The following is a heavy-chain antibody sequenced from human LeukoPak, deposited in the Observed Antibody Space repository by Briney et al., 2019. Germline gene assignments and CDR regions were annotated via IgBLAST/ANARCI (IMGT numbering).Heavy chain of an antibody. D-gene: IGHD3-10*01. J-gene: IGHJ4*02. V-gene: IGHV1-46*01. Sequence: ASVKVSCKASGYTFTSYYMHWVRQAPGQGLEWMGIINPSGGSTSYAQKFQGRVTMTRDMSTSTVYTELSSLRAEDTAVYYCARDHESVWFGELPVSWGQGTLVTVSS. CDR2: INPSGGST. CDR1: GYTFTSYY. CDR3: ARDHESVWFGELPVS.